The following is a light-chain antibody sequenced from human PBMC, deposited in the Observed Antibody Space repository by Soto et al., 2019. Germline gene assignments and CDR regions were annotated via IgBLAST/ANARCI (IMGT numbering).Light chain of an antibody. CDR3: QQYNSYPVT. Sequence: DIQMTQSPSSLSASVGDTVTLTCRASQDISNHLTWFQQKPGKAPESLIYVASSFQGGVPSKFSDSGSGTDFTLTINSPQPEDFATYYCQQYNSYPVTFGGGTKVEI. V-gene: IGKV1-16*02. CDR2: VAS. J-gene: IGKJ4*01. CDR1: QDISNH.